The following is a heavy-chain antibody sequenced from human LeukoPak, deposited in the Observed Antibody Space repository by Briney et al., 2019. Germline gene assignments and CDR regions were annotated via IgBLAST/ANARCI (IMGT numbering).Heavy chain of an antibody. D-gene: IGHD2-21*01. J-gene: IGHJ4*02. Sequence: GGSLRLSCAASGFTFSAYHINWVRQAPGKGLEWISYISTTGTTIHYADSVKGRFAISRDNAKSSLYLQMNSLRDEDTAVYYCARVWQDYSGVDYWGQGTRVTVSS. CDR2: ISTTGTTI. CDR1: GFTFSAYH. CDR3: ARVWQDYSGVDY. V-gene: IGHV3-48*02.